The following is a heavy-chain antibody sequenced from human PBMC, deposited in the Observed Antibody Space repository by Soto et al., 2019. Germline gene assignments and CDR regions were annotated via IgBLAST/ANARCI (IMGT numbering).Heavy chain of an antibody. J-gene: IGHJ6*02. V-gene: IGHV4-39*01. CDR3: ARQGPMVRGVKANYYYGMDV. D-gene: IGHD3-10*01. CDR1: GASISSSSYY. CDR2: IYYSGST. Sequence: TETLSLTRTVSGASISSSSYYWCWIRQPPGKGLEWIGSIYYSGSTYYNPSLKSRVTISVDTSKNQFFLNLISVTAADTGVYYCARQGPMVRGVKANYYYGMDVWGQGTTVTVSS.